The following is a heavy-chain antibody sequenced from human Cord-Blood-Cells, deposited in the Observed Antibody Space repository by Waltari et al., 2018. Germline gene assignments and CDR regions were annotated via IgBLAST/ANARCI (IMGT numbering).Heavy chain of an antibody. CDR2: IYYIGST. Sequence: QLQLQESGPGLVKPSATLSLTCTVSGGSFSSSSYYWGWIRQPPGKGLEWIGSIYYIGSTYYNPSLKSRVTISVDTSKNQFSLKLSSVTAADTAVYYCAQVVPAAFAFDIWGQGTMVTVSS. V-gene: IGHV4-39*01. CDR3: AQVVPAAFAFDI. CDR1: GGSFSSSSYY. J-gene: IGHJ3*02. D-gene: IGHD2-2*01.